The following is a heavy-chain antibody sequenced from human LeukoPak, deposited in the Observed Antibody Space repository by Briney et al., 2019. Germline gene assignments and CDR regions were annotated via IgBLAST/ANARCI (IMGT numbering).Heavy chain of an antibody. CDR2: ISSSGSII. D-gene: IGHD6-13*01. CDR3: ARDGYSTSWYPYYFDY. CDR1: GFTSSSYE. V-gene: IGHV3-48*03. J-gene: IGHJ4*02. Sequence: GGSLRLSCAASGFTSSSYEMNWVRQAPGKGLEWVSYISSSGSIIDYADSVKGRFTISRDNAKNSLYLQMNSLRAEDTAVYYCARDGYSTSWYPYYFDYWGQGTLVTVSS.